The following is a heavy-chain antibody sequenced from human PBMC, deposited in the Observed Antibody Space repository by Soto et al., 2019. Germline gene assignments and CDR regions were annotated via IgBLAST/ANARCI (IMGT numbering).Heavy chain of an antibody. CDR3: ARVTAAAGPGGY. CDR2: MNPNSGNT. CDR1: GYTFTSYD. V-gene: IGHV1-8*01. Sequence: GASVKVSCKASGYTFTSYDINWVRQATGQGLEWMGWMNPNSGNTGYAQKFQGRVTMTRNTSISTAYMELSSLRSEDTAVYYCARVTAAAGPGGYWGQGTLVTVSS. J-gene: IGHJ4*02. D-gene: IGHD6-13*01.